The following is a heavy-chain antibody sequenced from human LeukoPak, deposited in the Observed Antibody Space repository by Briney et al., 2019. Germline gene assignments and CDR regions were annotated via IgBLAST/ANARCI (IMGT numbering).Heavy chain of an antibody. CDR2: MNPNSGNT. CDR3: ARMHRSKELLWFGELSSNYGMDV. CDR1: GYTFTSYD. Sequence: ASVKVSCKASGYTFTSYDINWVRQATGQGLEWMGWMNPNSGNTGYAQKFQGRVTMTRNTSISTAYMELSSLRSEDTAVYYCARMHRSKELLWFGELSSNYGMDVWGQGTTVTVSS. J-gene: IGHJ6*02. V-gene: IGHV1-8*01. D-gene: IGHD3-10*01.